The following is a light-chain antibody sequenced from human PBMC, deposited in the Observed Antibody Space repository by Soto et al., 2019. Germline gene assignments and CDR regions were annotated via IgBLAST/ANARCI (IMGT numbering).Light chain of an antibody. V-gene: IGKV1-39*01. CDR3: QQSYTTPWT. Sequence: DIQMTQSPSSLSASVGDRVTITCRASQSISGHLNWYQQKPGKAPKLLIYAASSLQSGVPSRFSGSGYGTDFTLTISSLQPEEFATYYCQQSYTTPWTFGQGTKVEIK. CDR1: QSISGH. J-gene: IGKJ1*01. CDR2: AAS.